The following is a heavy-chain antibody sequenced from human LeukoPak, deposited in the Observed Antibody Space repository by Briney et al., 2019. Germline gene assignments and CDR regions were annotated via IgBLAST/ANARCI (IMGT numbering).Heavy chain of an antibody. J-gene: IGHJ4*02. CDR3: ARGRRPGKYFYASGSFDY. CDR1: GYTFTSHG. V-gene: IGHV1-18*04. CDR2: ISPYNGDT. D-gene: IGHD3-10*01. Sequence: ASAKVSCKASGYTFTSHGISWVRPAPGQGLEWMGWISPYNGDTNYAQKFQGRVTMTTDTSTRTTYMELRSLRSDDTAIYYCARGRRPGKYFYASGSFDYWGQGTLVTVSS.